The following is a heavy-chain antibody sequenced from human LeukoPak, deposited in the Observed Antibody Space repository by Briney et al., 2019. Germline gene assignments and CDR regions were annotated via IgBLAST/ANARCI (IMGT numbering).Heavy chain of an antibody. D-gene: IGHD3-22*01. J-gene: IGHJ3*02. CDR2: INHSGST. Sequence: TSETLSLTCTVSGGSISSGSYYWSWIRQPPGKGLEWIGEINHSGSTNYNPSLKSRVTMSVDTSKNQFSLKLSSVTAADTAVYYCAGADDSSGYYGGTDDAFDIWGQGTMVTVSS. V-gene: IGHV4-39*07. CDR1: GGSISSGSYY. CDR3: AGADDSSGYYGGTDDAFDI.